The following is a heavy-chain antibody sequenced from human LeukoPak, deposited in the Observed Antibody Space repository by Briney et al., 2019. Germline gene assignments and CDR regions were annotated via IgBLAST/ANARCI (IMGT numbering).Heavy chain of an antibody. J-gene: IGHJ4*02. V-gene: IGHV3-9*01. CDR3: ARSTSGSYFFDY. D-gene: IGHD1-26*01. CDR1: GFTFDDYA. Sequence: GGSLRLSCAASGFTFDDYAMHWVRQAPGKGLEWVSSLSWNSGSIGYADSVKGRFTISRDNAKNSLYLQMNSLTAEDTAVYYCARSTSGSYFFDYWGQGTLVTVSS. CDR2: LSWNSGSI.